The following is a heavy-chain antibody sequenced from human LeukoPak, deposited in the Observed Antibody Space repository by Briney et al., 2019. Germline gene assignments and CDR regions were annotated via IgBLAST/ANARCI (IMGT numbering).Heavy chain of an antibody. V-gene: IGHV3-74*01. CDR3: VVGGSPGY. Sequence: GGSLRLSCAASGLASSAYKMHRVRQAPRKGLVWVSRISTDGYTTDYADFVQGRFTASRDNTKNTWSLEMNSLRAEDTAVYYCVVGGSPGYWGQGTLVTVSS. CDR2: ISTDGYTT. D-gene: IGHD2-15*01. J-gene: IGHJ4*02. CDR1: GLASSAYK.